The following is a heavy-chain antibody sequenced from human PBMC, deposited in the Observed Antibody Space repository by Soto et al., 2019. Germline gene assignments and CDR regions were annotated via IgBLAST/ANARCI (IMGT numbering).Heavy chain of an antibody. V-gene: IGHV1-2*04. CDR2: INPNSGGT. Sequence: ASVKVSCKASGYTFTGYYMHWVRQAPGQGLEWMGWINPNSGGTNYAQKFQGWVTMTRDTSISTAYMELSRLRSDDTAVYYCARRGLYYYGSGSSRYTQGPYDAFDIWGQGTMVTVSS. D-gene: IGHD3-10*01. CDR3: ARRGLYYYGSGSSRYTQGPYDAFDI. J-gene: IGHJ3*02. CDR1: GYTFTGYY.